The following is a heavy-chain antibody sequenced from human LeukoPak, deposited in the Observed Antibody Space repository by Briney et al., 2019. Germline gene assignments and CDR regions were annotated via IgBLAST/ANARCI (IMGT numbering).Heavy chain of an antibody. CDR1: GFTFSSYS. J-gene: IGHJ6*03. CDR2: ISSSSSYI. V-gene: IGHV3-21*01. D-gene: IGHD3-3*01. CDR3: ARSAPYYDFWTGYYDALYYMDV. Sequence: GGSLRLSCAASGFTFSSYSMNWVRQAPGKGLEWVSSISSSSSYIYYADSVKGRFTISRDNAKNTLYLQMNSLRAEDTAVYYCARSAPYYDFWTGYYDALYYMDVWGKGTTVTVSS.